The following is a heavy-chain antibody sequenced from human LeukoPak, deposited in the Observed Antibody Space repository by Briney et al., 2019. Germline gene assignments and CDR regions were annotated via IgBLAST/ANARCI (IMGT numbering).Heavy chain of an antibody. V-gene: IGHV3-21*01. J-gene: IGHJ4*02. CDR2: ISSSSTYI. D-gene: IGHD3-9*01. CDR1: RFTFSSSS. Sequence: PGGSLRLSCAASRFTFSSSSMNWVRQAPGKGLEWVSSISSSSTYIYYADSVKGRFTISRDNAENSLYLQMNSLRAEDTAVYYCARDRSGGYDILTGYYSFTDCWGQGTLVTVSS. CDR3: ARDRSGGYDILTGYYSFTDC.